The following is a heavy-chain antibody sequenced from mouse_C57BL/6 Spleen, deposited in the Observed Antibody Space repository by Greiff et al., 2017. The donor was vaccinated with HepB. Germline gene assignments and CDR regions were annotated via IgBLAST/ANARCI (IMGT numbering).Heavy chain of an antibody. CDR1: GYAFTNYL. CDR2: INPGSGGT. CDR3: ARRTGYDGGFAY. J-gene: IGHJ3*01. D-gene: IGHD2-2*01. V-gene: IGHV1-54*01. Sequence: LVESGAELVRPGTSVKVSCKASGYAFTNYLIEWVKQRPGQGLEWIGVINPGSGGTNYNEKFKGKATLTADKSSSTAYMQLSSLTSEDSAVYFCARRTGYDGGFAYWGQGTLVTVSA.